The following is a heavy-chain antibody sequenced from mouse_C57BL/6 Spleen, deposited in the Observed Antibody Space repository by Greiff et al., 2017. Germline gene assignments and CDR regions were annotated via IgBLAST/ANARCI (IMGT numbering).Heavy chain of an antibody. Sequence: QVQLQQSGAELVRPGASVKLSCKASGYTFTDYYINWVKQRPGQGLEWIARIYPGSGNTYYNEKFKGKATLTAEKSSSTAYMQRSSLTSEDSAVYFCARDGDGFAYWGQGTLVTVSA. CDR1: GYTFTDYY. J-gene: IGHJ3*01. D-gene: IGHD2-13*01. CDR2: IYPGSGNT. V-gene: IGHV1-76*01. CDR3: ARDGDGFAY.